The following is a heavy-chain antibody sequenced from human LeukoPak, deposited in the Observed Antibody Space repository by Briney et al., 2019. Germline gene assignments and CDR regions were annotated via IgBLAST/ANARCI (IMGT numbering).Heavy chain of an antibody. V-gene: IGHV3-30*19. CDR3: GRGSVGFGELNY. CDR2: ISYDGSNK. J-gene: IGHJ4*02. D-gene: IGHD3-10*01. CDR1: GFTFRSCG. Sequence: PGRSLRLSCAASGFTFRSCGMHWVRQAPGKGLEWVAVISYDGSNKFYADSVKGRFTLSRDNSKNTLYLQMNSLRIEDTAVYYCGRGSVGFGELNYWGQGTLVTVSS.